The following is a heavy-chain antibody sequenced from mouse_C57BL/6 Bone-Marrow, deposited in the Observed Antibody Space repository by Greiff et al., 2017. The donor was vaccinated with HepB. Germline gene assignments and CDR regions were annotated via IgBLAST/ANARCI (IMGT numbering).Heavy chain of an antibody. CDR2: IYPRSGNT. D-gene: IGHD1-1*01. J-gene: IGHJ1*03. Sequence: QVQLKQSGAELARPGASVKLSCKASGYTFTSYGISWVKQRTGQGLEWIGEIYPRSGNTYYNEKFKGKATLTADKSSSKAYMELRSLTSEDSALYFCAAITSVVDWYFDVWGTGTTVTVSS. CDR1: GYTFTSYG. CDR3: AAITSVVDWYFDV. V-gene: IGHV1-81*01.